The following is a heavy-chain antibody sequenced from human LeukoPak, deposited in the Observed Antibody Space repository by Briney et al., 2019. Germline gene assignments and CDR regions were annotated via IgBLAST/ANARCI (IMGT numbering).Heavy chain of an antibody. Sequence: SQTLSLTCTVSGGSISSGSYYWSWIRQPAGKGLEWIGRIYTSGSTNYNPSLKSRVTISKDTSKNQFSLKLSSVTAADTAVYYCAGSVLGYSFNNWFDPWGQGTLVTVSS. CDR1: GGSISSGSYY. CDR3: AGSVLGYSFNNWFDP. CDR2: IYTSGST. D-gene: IGHD5-18*01. J-gene: IGHJ5*02. V-gene: IGHV4-61*02.